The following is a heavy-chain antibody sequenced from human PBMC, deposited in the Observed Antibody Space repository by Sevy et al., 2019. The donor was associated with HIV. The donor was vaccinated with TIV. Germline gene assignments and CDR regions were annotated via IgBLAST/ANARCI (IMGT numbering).Heavy chain of an antibody. Sequence: GESLKISCKGSGYSFTSYWIGWVRQMPGKGLEWMGIIYPGDSDTRYSPSFQGQVTISADKSISTAYLQWSSLKASDTAMYYCARGPYYDFWSDPRNGCFDPWGQGTLVTVSS. D-gene: IGHD3-3*01. J-gene: IGHJ5*02. CDR3: ARGPYYDFWSDPRNGCFDP. CDR1: GYSFTSYW. V-gene: IGHV5-51*01. CDR2: IYPGDSDT.